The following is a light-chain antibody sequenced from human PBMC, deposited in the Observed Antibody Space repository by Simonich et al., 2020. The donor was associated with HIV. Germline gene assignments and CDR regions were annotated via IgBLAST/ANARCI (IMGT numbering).Light chain of an antibody. CDR3: SSYTSSSTVV. V-gene: IGLV2-14*03. J-gene: IGLJ3*02. CDR2: DVS. Sequence: QSALTQPASVSGSPGQSITISCTGTSSDVGGYNYVSWYQQPPGKAPQLMIYDVSNRPAGVSIRFSGSKSGNTASLTISGLQAEDEADYYCSSYTSSSTVVFGGGTKLTVL. CDR1: SSDVGGYNY.